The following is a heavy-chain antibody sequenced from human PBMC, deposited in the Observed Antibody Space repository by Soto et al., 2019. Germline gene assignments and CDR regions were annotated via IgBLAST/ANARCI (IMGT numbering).Heavy chain of an antibody. CDR1: GGPVSINY. CDR2: IGGGGSTT. D-gene: IGHD3-10*01. CDR3: VARVLLWFGESSFAY. V-gene: IGHV3-23*01. J-gene: IGHJ4*02. Sequence: GRSLRRAGSASGGPVSINYMSCVHQAPWKGLEWVAGIGGGGSTTYYAASLKGRLTISRDNSKPTLYLQMNSLRAEDRAVYYCVARVLLWFGESSFAYRGQGTPVPVSS.